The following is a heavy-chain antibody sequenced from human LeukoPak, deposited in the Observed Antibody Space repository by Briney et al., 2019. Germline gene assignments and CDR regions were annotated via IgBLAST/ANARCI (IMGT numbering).Heavy chain of an antibody. V-gene: IGHV4-4*07. CDR1: NY. Sequence: SETLSLTYTVSNYWSWIRQPAGKGLEWIGRIFNSGTTHYNPSLQSRVTLSVDTSRNQFSLKVSSVTAADTAVYYCAREGGRRGYYFMDVWGKGTTVTISS. CDR3: AREGGRRGYYFMDV. J-gene: IGHJ6*03. D-gene: IGHD3-10*01. CDR2: IFNSGTT.